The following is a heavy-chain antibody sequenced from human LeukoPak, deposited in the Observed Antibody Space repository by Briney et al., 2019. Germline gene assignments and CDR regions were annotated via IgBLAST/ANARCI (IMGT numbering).Heavy chain of an antibody. J-gene: IGHJ5*02. CDR2: IYYSGST. D-gene: IGHD2-21*02. CDR3: ATVLAYGGGDCYFGWFDP. CDR1: GGSISSYY. Sequence: SETLSLTCTVSGGSISSYYWSWIRQPPGKGLEWIGYIYYSGSTNYNPSLKSRVTISVDTSKNQFSLKLSSVTAADTAVCYCATVLAYGGGDCYFGWFDPWGQGTRVTVSS. V-gene: IGHV4-59*08.